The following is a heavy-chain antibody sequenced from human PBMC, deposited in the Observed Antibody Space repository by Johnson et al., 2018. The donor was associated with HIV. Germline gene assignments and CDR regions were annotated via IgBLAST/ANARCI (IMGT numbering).Heavy chain of an antibody. Sequence: VQVVESGGGLVQPGGSLRLSCAASGFTFSSYWMSWVRQAPGKGLEWVANIKQDGSEKYYVDSVKGRFTISRDNAKNSLYLQMNSLRAEDTAVYYCARGGVGAGDAFDIWGQGTMVTVSS. J-gene: IGHJ3*02. CDR3: ARGGVGAGDAFDI. V-gene: IGHV3-7*05. CDR1: GFTFSSYW. CDR2: IKQDGSEK. D-gene: IGHD1-26*01.